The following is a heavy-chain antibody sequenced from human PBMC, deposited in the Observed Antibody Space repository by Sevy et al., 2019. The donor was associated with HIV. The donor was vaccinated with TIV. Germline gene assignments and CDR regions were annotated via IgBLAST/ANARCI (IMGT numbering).Heavy chain of an antibody. CDR1: GFTFSSYA. CDR2: ISGNGGYT. D-gene: IGHD2-2*01. CDR3: AKRSTSSSEVGYFDY. J-gene: IGHJ4*02. Sequence: GESLKISCAASGFTFSSYAMSWVRQAPGKGLEWVSVISGNGGYTYYADSVKGRFTISRDTSKNTLYLQMNSLRAEDTAVYYCAKRSTSSSEVGYFDYWGQGTLVTVSS. V-gene: IGHV3-23*01.